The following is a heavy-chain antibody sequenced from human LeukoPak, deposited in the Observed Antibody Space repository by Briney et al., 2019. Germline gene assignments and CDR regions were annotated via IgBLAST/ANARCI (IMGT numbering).Heavy chain of an antibody. J-gene: IGHJ5*02. CDR3: ARGSVRTYSSSWYWFDP. CDR1: GGSFSGYY. D-gene: IGHD6-13*01. Sequence: SQTLSLTCAVYGGSFSGYYWSWIRQPPGKGLEWIGEINHSGSTNYNPSLKGRVTISVDTSKNQFSLKLSSVTAADTAVYYCARGSVRTYSSSWYWFDPWGQGTLVTVSS. CDR2: INHSGST. V-gene: IGHV4-34*01.